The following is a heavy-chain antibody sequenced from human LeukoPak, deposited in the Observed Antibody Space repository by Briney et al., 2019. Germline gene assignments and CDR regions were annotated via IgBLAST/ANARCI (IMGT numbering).Heavy chain of an antibody. D-gene: IGHD5-24*01. J-gene: IGHJ4*02. CDR2: IYPGDSDS. CDR3: ARLRDACPDY. CDR1: GYSFTSYR. Sequence: GESLKISCKGSGYSFTSYRIGWVRQMPGKGLEWMGIIYPGDSDSRYSPSFQGQVTISADKSISTAYPQWNSLKASDTAMYYCARLRDACPDYWGQGTLITVSS. V-gene: IGHV5-51*01.